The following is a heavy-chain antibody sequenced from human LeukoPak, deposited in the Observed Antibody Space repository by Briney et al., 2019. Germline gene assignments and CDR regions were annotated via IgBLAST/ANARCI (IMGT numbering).Heavy chain of an antibody. Sequence: ASVKVSCKASGYTFTSYGISWVRQAPGQGLEWMGWISAYNGNTNYAQELQGRVTMTTDTSTSTAYMELRSLRSDDTAVYYCATEGRAAAGPAGYGAFDIWGQGTMVTVSS. V-gene: IGHV1-18*01. CDR1: GYTFTSYG. J-gene: IGHJ3*02. CDR2: ISAYNGNT. D-gene: IGHD6-13*01. CDR3: ATEGRAAAGPAGYGAFDI.